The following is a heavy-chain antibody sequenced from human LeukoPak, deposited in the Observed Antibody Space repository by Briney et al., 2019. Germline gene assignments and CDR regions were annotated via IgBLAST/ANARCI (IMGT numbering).Heavy chain of an antibody. CDR2: IIPILGMA. J-gene: IGHJ4*02. D-gene: IGHD1-26*01. CDR3: ARVGASGDYFDY. V-gene: IGHV1-69*04. CDR1: GGTFSSYA. Sequence: SVKVSCKASGGTFSSYAISWVRQAPGQGLEWMGRIIPILGMANYAQKFQGRVTITADKSTSTAYMELSSLRSDDTAVYYCARVGASGDYFDYWGQGTLVTVSS.